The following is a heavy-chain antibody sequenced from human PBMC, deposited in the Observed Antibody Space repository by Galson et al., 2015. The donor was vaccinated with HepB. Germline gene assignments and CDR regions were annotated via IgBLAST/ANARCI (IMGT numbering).Heavy chain of an antibody. CDR3: TLPTGPGDIGITGTTSR. CDR2: IRSKTYSYAT. Sequence: SLRLSCAASGFTFSGSAMHWVRQASGKGLEWVGRIRSKTYSYATAYAASVEGRFTISRDDSKNTAYLQMNSLKTEDTAVYYCTLPTGPGDIGITGTTSRWGQGTMVTVSS. V-gene: IGHV3-73*01. CDR1: GFTFSGSA. J-gene: IGHJ3*01. D-gene: IGHD1-20*01.